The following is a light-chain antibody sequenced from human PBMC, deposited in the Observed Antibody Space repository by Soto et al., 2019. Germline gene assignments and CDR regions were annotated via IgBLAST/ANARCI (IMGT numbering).Light chain of an antibody. Sequence: DIQLTQSPSTLSASVGDRVTIPCRASQSISSWLAWYQMKPGKAPKLLIYAASSLQSGVPTRFSGSGSGTEFTPTISSLQPDDFATYYCQHYNSYSEAFGQGTKVDIK. J-gene: IGKJ1*01. CDR1: QSISSW. CDR3: QHYNSYSEA. V-gene: IGKV1-5*01. CDR2: AAS.